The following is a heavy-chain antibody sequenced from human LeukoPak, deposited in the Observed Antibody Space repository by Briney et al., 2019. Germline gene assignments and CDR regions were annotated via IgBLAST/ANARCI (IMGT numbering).Heavy chain of an antibody. D-gene: IGHD6-19*01. CDR1: GFTFSSYG. V-gene: IGHV3-30*02. J-gene: IGHJ4*02. CDR3: ARDKGAYSSGWPDYFDY. CDR2: IRYDGSNK. Sequence: GGSLRLSCAAFGFTFSSYGMHWVRQAPGKGLEWVAFIRYDGSNKYYADSVKGRFTISRDNAKNSLYLQMNSLRAEDTAVYYCARDKGAYSSGWPDYFDYWGQGTLVTVSS.